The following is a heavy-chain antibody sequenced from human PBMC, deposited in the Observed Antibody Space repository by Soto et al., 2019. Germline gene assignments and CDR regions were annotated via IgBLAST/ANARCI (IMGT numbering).Heavy chain of an antibody. CDR2: IKQDGSEK. D-gene: IGHD3-22*01. V-gene: IGHV3-7*02. CDR1: GFTFSSYW. CDR3: APDPMGYYDSSGYYEWIDAFDI. Sequence: EVQLVESGGGLVQPGGSLRLSCAASGFTFSSYWMSWVGQAPGKGLEWVANIKQDGSEKYYVDSVKGRFTISRDNAKNPLYLQMNSHRDEDTAVYYCAPDPMGYYDSSGYYEWIDAFDIWGQGTMVTVSS. J-gene: IGHJ3*02.